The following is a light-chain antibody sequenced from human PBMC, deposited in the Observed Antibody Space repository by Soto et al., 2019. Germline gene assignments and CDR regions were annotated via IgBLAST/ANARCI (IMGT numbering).Light chain of an antibody. J-gene: IGKJ5*01. V-gene: IGKV1D-12*01. CDR3: QQASSFPPT. CDR1: QAISTW. CDR2: AAS. Sequence: DIQMTQSPSSVSASVEDRVTITCRASQAISTWLAWYQQKPGTAPKLLIFAASSLQTGVPSRFSGSGSGTEFTLTISSLQPEDFATYYCQQASSFPPTFGQGTRLRL.